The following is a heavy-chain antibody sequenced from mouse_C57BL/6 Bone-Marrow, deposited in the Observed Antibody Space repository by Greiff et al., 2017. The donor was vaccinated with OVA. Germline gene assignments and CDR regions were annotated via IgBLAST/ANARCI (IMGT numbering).Heavy chain of an antibody. CDR2: IWSGGST. CDR3: ASAYYSNFLYAMDY. CDR1: GFSLTSYG. J-gene: IGHJ4*01. Sequence: QVQLKESGPGLVQPSQSLSITCTVSGFSLTSYGVHWVRQSPGKGLEWLGVIWSGGSTDYNAAFISRLGISKDNSKSQVFFKMNSLQADDTAIYYCASAYYSNFLYAMDYWGQGTSVTVSS. V-gene: IGHV2-2*01. D-gene: IGHD2-5*01.